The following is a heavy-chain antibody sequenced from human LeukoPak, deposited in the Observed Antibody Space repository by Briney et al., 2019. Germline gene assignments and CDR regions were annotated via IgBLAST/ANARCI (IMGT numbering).Heavy chain of an antibody. J-gene: IGHJ4*02. D-gene: IGHD3-22*01. V-gene: IGHV3-20*04. CDR2: INWNGGST. CDR3: ARLSYYDSSGPSDY. CDR1: GFTFDDYG. Sequence: PGGSLRLSCAASGFTFDDYGMSWVRQAPGKGLEWVSGINWNGGSTGYADSVKGRFTISRDNAKNSLYLQMNSLRAEDTALYYCARLSYYDSSGPSDYWGQGTLVTVSS.